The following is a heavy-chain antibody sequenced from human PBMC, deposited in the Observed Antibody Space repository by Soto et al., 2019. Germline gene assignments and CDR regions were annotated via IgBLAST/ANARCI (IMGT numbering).Heavy chain of an antibody. D-gene: IGHD3-9*01. CDR3: TPPSINYDILTDYFNY. J-gene: IGHJ4*02. CDR2: VRSEASSGAR. V-gene: IGHV3-73*02. Sequence: EVQLVESGGGLVQPGGSLKLSCAASGFTFSGSAMHWVRQAPGKGLEWVGRVRSEASSGARVYAASVKGRFTISRDDSKSTAYLQMNSLKPEDTDVHYCTPPSINYDILTDYFNYWGQGSLVTVSS. CDR1: GFTFSGSA.